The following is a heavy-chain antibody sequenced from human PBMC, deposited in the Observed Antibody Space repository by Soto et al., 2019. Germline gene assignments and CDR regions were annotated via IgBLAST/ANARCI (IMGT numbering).Heavy chain of an antibody. D-gene: IGHD5-18*01. Sequence: SETLSLTCTVSGGSISSSSYYWGWIREPPGKGLEWLGSIYYSGSTYYNPSLKSRVTISVDTSKNQFALKLSSVTAADTAVYYCARRLGVGYSYGAFDYWGQGTLVTVSS. CDR2: IYYSGST. J-gene: IGHJ4*02. CDR1: GGSISSSSYY. CDR3: ARRLGVGYSYGAFDY. V-gene: IGHV4-39*01.